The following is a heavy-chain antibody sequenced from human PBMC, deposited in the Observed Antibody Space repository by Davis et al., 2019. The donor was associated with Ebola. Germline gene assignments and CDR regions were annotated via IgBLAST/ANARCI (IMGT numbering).Heavy chain of an antibody. V-gene: IGHV3-30*02. CDR3: AKDSVVVAALYYYYGMDV. Sequence: PGGSLRLSCAASGFTFSSYGMHWVRQAPGKGLEWVAVIWYDGSNKYYADSVKGRFTISRDNSKNTLYLQMNSLRAEDTAVYYCAKDSVVVAALYYYYGMDVWGQGTTVTVSS. CDR2: IWYDGSNK. J-gene: IGHJ6*02. D-gene: IGHD2-15*01. CDR1: GFTFSSYG.